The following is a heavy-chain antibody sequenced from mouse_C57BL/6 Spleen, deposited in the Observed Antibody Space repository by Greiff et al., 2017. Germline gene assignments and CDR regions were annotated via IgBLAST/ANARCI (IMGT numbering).Heavy chain of an antibody. Sequence: DVQLVESGGGLVKPGGSLKLSCAASGYTFSDYGMHWVRQAPEKGLEWVAYISSGSSTIYYADTVKGRFTISRDNAKNTRFLQMTRWRSEDTAMCDYARGIYGNYVDYGGQGTTLTVSS. CDR3: ARGIYGNYVDY. CDR2: ISSGSSTI. D-gene: IGHD2-1*01. J-gene: IGHJ2*01. CDR1: GYTFSDYG. V-gene: IGHV5-17*01.